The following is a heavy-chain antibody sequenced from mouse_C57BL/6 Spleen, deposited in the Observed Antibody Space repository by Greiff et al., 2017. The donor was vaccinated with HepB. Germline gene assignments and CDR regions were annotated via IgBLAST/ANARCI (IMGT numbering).Heavy chain of an antibody. CDR1: GFNIKDYY. V-gene: IGHV14-4*01. D-gene: IGHD2-5*01. J-gene: IGHJ4*01. CDR2: IDPENGDT. CDR3: TGYSNYDYYAMDY. Sequence: EVKLVESGAELVRPGASVKLSCTASGFNIKDYYMHWVKQRPEQGLEWIGWIDPENGDTEYASKFQGKATITADTSSNTAYLQLSSLTSEDTAVYYCTGYSNYDYYAMDYWGQGTSVTVSS.